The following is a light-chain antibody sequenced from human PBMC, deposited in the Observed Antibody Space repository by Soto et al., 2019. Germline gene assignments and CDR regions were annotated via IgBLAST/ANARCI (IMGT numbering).Light chain of an antibody. V-gene: IGKV3-15*01. Sequence: EIVMTQSPATLSVSPGERATLSCWASQSVRNDLAWYQQRPGQAPSLLIYGASTRATGIPARFSGSGSETELTLTISSLQSEDFAVYFCHQYNNWPRTFGQGTRLET. CDR1: QSVRND. CDR2: GAS. J-gene: IGKJ5*01. CDR3: HQYNNWPRT.